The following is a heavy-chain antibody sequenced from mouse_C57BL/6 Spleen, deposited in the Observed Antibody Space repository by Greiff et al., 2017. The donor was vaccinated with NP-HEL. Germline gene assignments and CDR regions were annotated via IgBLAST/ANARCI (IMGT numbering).Heavy chain of an antibody. J-gene: IGHJ2*01. V-gene: IGHV1-81*01. Sequence: QVQLQQSGAELARPGASVKLSCKASGYTFTSYGISWVKQRTGQGLEWIGEIYPRSGNTYYNEKFKGKATLTADKSSSTAYMELSSLTSEDSAVYFCARQGGLYGSSYFDYWGQGTTLTVSS. CDR3: ARQGGLYGSSYFDY. CDR1: GYTFTSYG. CDR2: IYPRSGNT. D-gene: IGHD1-1*01.